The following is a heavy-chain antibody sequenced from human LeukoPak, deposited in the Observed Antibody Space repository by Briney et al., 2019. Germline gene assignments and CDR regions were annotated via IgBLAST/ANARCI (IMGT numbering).Heavy chain of an antibody. J-gene: IGHJ6*03. CDR1: GYTFTGYY. CDR3: ARASSSWYYYYMDV. Sequence: ASVKVSCKASGYTFTGYYMHWVRQAPGQGLEWMGWINPNSGGTNYAQKFQGRVTMTRDTSISTAYMELSRLRSDDTAVYYCARASSSWYYYYMDVWGKGTTVTVSS. CDR2: INPNSGGT. V-gene: IGHV1-2*02. D-gene: IGHD6-13*01.